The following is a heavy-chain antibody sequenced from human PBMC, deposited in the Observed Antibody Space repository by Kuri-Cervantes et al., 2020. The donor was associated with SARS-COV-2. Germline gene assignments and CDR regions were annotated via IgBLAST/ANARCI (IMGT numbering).Heavy chain of an antibody. Sequence: GESLKISCAASGFTFSSYSMNWVRQVPGKGLEWVSSISSSSYIYYADSVKGRFTISRDNAKNSLYLQMNSLRAEDTAVYYCARGSCSSTSCYYTNWFDPWGQGTLVTVSS. D-gene: IGHD2-2*01. CDR1: GFTFSSYS. V-gene: IGHV3-21*01. CDR3: ARGSCSSTSCYYTNWFDP. J-gene: IGHJ5*02. CDR2: ISSSSYI.